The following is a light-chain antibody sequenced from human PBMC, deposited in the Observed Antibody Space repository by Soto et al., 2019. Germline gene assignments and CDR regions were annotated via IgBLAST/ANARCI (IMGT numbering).Light chain of an antibody. Sequence: EIVLTQSPATLSLSPAERATLSCRTSHSVSSYLAWYQQKPGQAPRHLIYDASNRATDIPARFSGSGSGTDFTLTISSIETEEFAVFYCQQRRNWSPGTLTFGPGTKVDIK. CDR1: HSVSSY. J-gene: IGKJ3*01. CDR2: DAS. CDR3: QQRRNWSPGTLT. V-gene: IGKV3-11*01.